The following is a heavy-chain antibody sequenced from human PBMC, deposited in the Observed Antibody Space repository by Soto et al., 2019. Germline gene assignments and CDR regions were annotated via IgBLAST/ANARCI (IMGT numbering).Heavy chain of an antibody. CDR1: GFTFSNAW. CDR3: TTSPIRYFGWLSPASGWGMDV. CDR2: IKSKTDGGTT. Sequence: EVQLVESGGGLVKPGGSLRLSCAASGFTFSNAWMNWVRQAPGKGLEWVGRIKSKTDGGTTDYAAPVKGRFTISRDDSKNTLYLQMNSLKTEDTAVYYCTTSPIRYFGWLSPASGWGMDVWGQGTTVTVSS. V-gene: IGHV3-15*07. J-gene: IGHJ6*02. D-gene: IGHD3-9*01.